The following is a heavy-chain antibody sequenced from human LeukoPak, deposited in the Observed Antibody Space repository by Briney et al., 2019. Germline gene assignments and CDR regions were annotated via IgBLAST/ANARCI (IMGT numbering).Heavy chain of an antibody. D-gene: IGHD3-10*01. J-gene: IGHJ4*02. CDR2: IVGSSSNT. CDR1: GFSFSTYS. V-gene: IGHV3-48*04. Sequence: PGGSLRLSCTASGFSFSTYSMNWVRQAPGKGLEWVSYIVGSSSNTYYADSVKGRFTISRDNAKNSLYLQMDSLRAEDTAVYYCARAQDYGSGSYWGQGTLVTVSS. CDR3: ARAQDYGSGSY.